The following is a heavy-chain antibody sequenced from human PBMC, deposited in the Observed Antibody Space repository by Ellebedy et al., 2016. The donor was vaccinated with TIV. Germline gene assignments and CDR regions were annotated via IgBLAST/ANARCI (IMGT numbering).Heavy chain of an antibody. D-gene: IGHD6-13*01. J-gene: IGHJ1*01. CDR1: GFTFSSYG. CDR2: ISYDGSNK. V-gene: IGHV3-30*18. CDR3: AKDSSSSWYAYFQH. Sequence: GGSLRLXXAASGFTFSSYGMHWVRQAPGKGLEWVAVISYDGSNKYYADSVKGRFTISRDNSKNTLYLQMNSLRAEDTAVYYCAKDSSSSWYAYFQHWGQGTLVTVSS.